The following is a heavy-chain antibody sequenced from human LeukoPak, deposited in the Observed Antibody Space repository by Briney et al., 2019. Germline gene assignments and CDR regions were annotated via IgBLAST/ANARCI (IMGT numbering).Heavy chain of an antibody. D-gene: IGHD3-10*02. CDR2: ISSSGSTI. J-gene: IGHJ6*04. V-gene: IGHV3-48*03. Sequence: GGSLSLSCAVSGFTFSSYEMNWVRNAPRKGLGWDSYISSSGSTIYYADSVKGRFTISRDNAKNSLYLQMSCVRAEDTAVYYCAEVGITRIGGVWGKGTTVTISS. CDR1: GFTFSSYE. CDR3: AEVGITRIGGV.